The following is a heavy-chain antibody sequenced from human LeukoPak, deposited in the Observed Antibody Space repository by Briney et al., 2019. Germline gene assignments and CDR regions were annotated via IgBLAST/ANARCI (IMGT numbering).Heavy chain of an antibody. V-gene: IGHV3-15*01. D-gene: IGHD4/OR15-4a*01. J-gene: IGHJ4*02. CDR1: GLTFNTAW. Sequence: PGGSLRLSCAASGLTFNTAWMRWVRQAPAKGLEWVGRIKSKSDGGTTEYAAPVKDRFTISRDDSKNTVYLQMNSLRAEDTAVYYCASGGVPGTNIPDYWGQGTLVTVSS. CDR3: ASGGVPGTNIPDY. CDR2: IKSKSDGGTT.